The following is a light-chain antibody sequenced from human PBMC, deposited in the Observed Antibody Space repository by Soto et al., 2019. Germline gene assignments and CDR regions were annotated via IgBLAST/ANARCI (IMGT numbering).Light chain of an antibody. V-gene: IGKV3-20*01. J-gene: IGKJ4*01. CDR1: QSVSYY. CDR2: DXP. CDR3: QHCQPYGDSPPLT. Sequence: EIVLTQSPGTLSLSPGARATLSCRASQSVSYYLAWYQQKPGQAPSLLIYDXPSRATGVPDRFSGSGSGTDLTLPSSTLEPEDFAVYYFQHCQPYGDSPPLTFGGGTKV.